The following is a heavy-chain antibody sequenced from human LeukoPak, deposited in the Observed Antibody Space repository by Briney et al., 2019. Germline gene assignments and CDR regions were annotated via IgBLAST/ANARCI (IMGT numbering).Heavy chain of an antibody. D-gene: IGHD3-22*01. V-gene: IGHV1-2*02. Sequence: ASVKVSCKASGYTFTGYSLHWVRPAPGQGLEWMGWINPNSGGTNYAQKFQGRVTMTRDTSISTAYMELSRLRSDDTAVYYCAREANYYDSSGYHCDYWGQGTLVTVSS. CDR1: GYTFTGYS. CDR3: AREANYYDSSGYHCDY. J-gene: IGHJ4*02. CDR2: INPNSGGT.